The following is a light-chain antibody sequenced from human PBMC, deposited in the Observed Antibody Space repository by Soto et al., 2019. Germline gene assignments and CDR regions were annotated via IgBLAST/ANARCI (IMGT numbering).Light chain of an antibody. V-gene: IGKV1-5*03. J-gene: IGKJ1*01. CDR3: QHYNDYSWT. CDR2: KTS. CDR1: QSISVW. Sequence: DIHMTQSPSTLSASVGDRVTITCRASQSISVWLAWYQQKPGKAPNLLIYKTSSLETAIPSRFSGSGFGTEFSLTISSLQPDDFATYYCQHYNDYSWTFGQGTNVEIK.